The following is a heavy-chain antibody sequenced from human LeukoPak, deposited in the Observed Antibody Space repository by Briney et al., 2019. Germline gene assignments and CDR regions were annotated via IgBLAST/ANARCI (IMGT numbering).Heavy chain of an antibody. V-gene: IGHV3-30*04. CDR3: ARSIAVAAYFDY. J-gene: IGHJ4*02. CDR2: ISYDGSNK. D-gene: IGHD6-19*01. CDR1: GFTFSSYA. Sequence: PGGSLRLSCAASGFTFSSYAMHWVRQAPGKGLEWVAVISYDGSNKYYADSVKGRFTISRDNSKSTLYLQMNSLRAEDTAVYYCARSIAVAAYFDYWGQGALVTVSS.